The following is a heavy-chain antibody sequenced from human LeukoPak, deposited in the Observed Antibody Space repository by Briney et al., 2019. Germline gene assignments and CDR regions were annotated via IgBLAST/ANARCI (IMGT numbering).Heavy chain of an antibody. J-gene: IGHJ4*02. D-gene: IGHD1-1*01. CDR3: ARLGYGPDY. CDR1: GGSFSGYY. CDR2: INHSGST. V-gene: IGHV4-34*01. Sequence: SETLSLTCAVYGGSFSGYYWSWIRQPPGKGLEWIGEINHSGSTNYNPSLKGRVTISVDTSKNQFSLKLSSVTAADTAVYYCARLGYGPDYWGQGTLVTVSS.